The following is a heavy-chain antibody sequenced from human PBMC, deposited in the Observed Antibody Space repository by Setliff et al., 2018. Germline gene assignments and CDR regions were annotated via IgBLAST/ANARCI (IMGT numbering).Heavy chain of an antibody. Sequence: GGSLRLSCAASGFSFSSYAMSWVRQAPGKGLEWVSIIIGSGISTYYADPVQGRVTISRDNHKTTLHLQMNSLRVEDTAIYYCAKSPHDFWSGRVFFDYWGQGMLVTVSS. D-gene: IGHD3-3*01. J-gene: IGHJ4*01. CDR2: IIGSGIST. V-gene: IGHV3-23*01. CDR3: AKSPHDFWSGRVFFDY. CDR1: GFSFSSYA.